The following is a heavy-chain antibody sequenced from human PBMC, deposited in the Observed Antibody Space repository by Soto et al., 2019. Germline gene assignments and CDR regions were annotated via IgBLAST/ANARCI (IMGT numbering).Heavy chain of an antibody. CDR1: GFTFDDYA. V-gene: IGHV3-9*01. CDR2: ISWNSGSI. D-gene: IGHD3-10*01. J-gene: IGHJ4*02. Sequence: GGSLRLSCAASGFTFDDYAMHWVRQAPGKGLEWVSGISWNSGSIGYADSVKGRFTISRDNAKNSLYLQMNSLRAEDTALYYCAKAMYVGGLLWFGEYPFDYWGQGTLVTVSS. CDR3: AKAMYVGGLLWFGEYPFDY.